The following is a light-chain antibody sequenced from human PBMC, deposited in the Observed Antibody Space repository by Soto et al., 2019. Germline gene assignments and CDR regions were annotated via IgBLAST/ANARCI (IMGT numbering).Light chain of an antibody. CDR3: HQYDSWT. J-gene: IGKJ1*01. CDR1: QSVKNSY. CDR2: GAS. Sequence: EIVMTQSPDTLSLSPGERATLSCRASQSVKNSYLAWYQQKPGQAPRLLIYGASSRATGIPDRFSGSGSGTDFTLTISRLEPEDFAVYYCHQYDSWTFGQGTKVDIK. V-gene: IGKV3-20*01.